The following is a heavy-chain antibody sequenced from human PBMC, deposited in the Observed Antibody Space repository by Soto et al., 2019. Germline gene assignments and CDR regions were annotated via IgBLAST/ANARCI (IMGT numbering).Heavy chain of an antibody. J-gene: IGHJ5*02. Sequence: QVQLQESGPGLVKPSETMSLTCTVSGGSSSSYYWTWIRQPPVTELECIGYIYYSGSTTYNPSLKSLVTISVDTSKNQFSLTLSSVTAADTAVYFCARYHIAPNSDNWFDPWGQGTLVTVSS. CDR1: GGSSSSYY. CDR2: IYYSGST. CDR3: ARYHIAPNSDNWFDP. V-gene: IGHV4-59*01. D-gene: IGHD6-13*01.